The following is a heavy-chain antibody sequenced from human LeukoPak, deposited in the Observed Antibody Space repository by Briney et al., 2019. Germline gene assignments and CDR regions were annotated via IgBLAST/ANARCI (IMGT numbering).Heavy chain of an antibody. Sequence: QPGGSLRLSCAASGFTVSSSYMSWVRQAPGKGLEWVSVIYSGGSTYYADSVKGRFTISRDNSKNTLYFQMNSLRAEDTAVYYCARAKTSFITGDQNWFDPWGQGTLVTVSS. CDR3: ARAKTSFITGDQNWFDP. CDR2: IYSGGST. V-gene: IGHV3-53*01. J-gene: IGHJ5*02. D-gene: IGHD1-14*01. CDR1: GFTVSSSY.